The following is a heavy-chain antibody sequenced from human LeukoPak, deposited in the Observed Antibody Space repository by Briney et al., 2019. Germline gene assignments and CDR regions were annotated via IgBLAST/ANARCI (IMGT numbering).Heavy chain of an antibody. D-gene: IGHD2-15*01. V-gene: IGHV1-69*01. J-gene: IGHJ4*02. Sequence: SVKVSCTASGGTFSSYAISWVRQAPGQGLEWMGGIIPIFGTANYAQKFQGRVTISADESTSTAYMELSSLRSEDTAVYYCARDSGYCSGGSCYSGIDYWGQGTLVTVSS. CDR3: ARDSGYCSGGSCYSGIDY. CDR1: GGTFSSYA. CDR2: IIPIFGTA.